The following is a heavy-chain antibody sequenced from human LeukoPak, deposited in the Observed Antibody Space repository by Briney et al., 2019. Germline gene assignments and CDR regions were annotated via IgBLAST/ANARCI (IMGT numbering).Heavy chain of an antibody. V-gene: IGHV3-21*01. D-gene: IGHD2-8*01. J-gene: IGHJ6*03. CDR1: GFTFSSYS. Sequence: GGSLRLSCAASGFTFSSYSMNWVRQAPGKGLEWVSSISSSSSYIYYADSVKGRFTISRDNAKNSLYLQMNSLRAEDTAVYYCAKDRCSNGVGCYYYYMDVWGKGTSVTISS. CDR3: AKDRCSNGVGCYYYYMDV. CDR2: ISSSSSYI.